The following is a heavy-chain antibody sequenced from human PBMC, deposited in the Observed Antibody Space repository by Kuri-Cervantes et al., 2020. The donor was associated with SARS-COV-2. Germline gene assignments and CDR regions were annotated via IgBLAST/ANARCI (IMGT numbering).Heavy chain of an antibody. CDR2: IIPVLQII. CDR3: ASGLAIYGDYVNYYYYIGMDV. Sequence: SVTVSCKASVGTFSSYAIRWVRQAPGQGLEWMGGIIPVLQIIKYAQRFQGRVTINADTSASTVYMDLSSLGSEDTAGYYCASGLAIYGDYVNYYYYIGMDVWGQGTTVTVSS. J-gene: IGHJ6*02. V-gene: IGHV1-69*10. D-gene: IGHD4-17*01. CDR1: VGTFSSYA.